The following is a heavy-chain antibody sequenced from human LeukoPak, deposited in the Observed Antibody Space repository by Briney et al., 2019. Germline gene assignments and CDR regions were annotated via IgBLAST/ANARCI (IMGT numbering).Heavy chain of an antibody. D-gene: IGHD3-10*01. CDR2: IYTSGST. CDR3: ARGDYYYGSGSYYNPGYFDY. V-gene: IGHV4-4*07. J-gene: IGHJ4*02. Sequence: PSETLSLTCTVSGGSISSYYWSWIRQPAGKGLEWIGRIYTSGSTNYNPSLKSRVTMSVDTSKNQFSLKLSSVTAADTAVYYCARGDYYYGSGSYYNPGYFDYWGQGTLVTVSS. CDR1: GGSISSYY.